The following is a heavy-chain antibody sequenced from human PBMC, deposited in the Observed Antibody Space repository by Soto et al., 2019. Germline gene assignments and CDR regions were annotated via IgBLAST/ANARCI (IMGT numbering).Heavy chain of an antibody. CDR3: ASSRRGSRPHPSYFAY. V-gene: IGHV1-69*12. CDR1: GGTFSSYA. D-gene: IGHD6-13*01. CDR2: IIPIFGTA. J-gene: IGHJ4*02. Sequence: QVQLVQSGAAVKKPGSSVKVSCKASGGTFSSYAISWVRQAPGQGLEWMGGIIPIFGTANYAQKFQGRVTITADESTSTADMELSSLRSEDTAVYYCASSRRGSRPHPSYFAYWGQGTLVTVSS.